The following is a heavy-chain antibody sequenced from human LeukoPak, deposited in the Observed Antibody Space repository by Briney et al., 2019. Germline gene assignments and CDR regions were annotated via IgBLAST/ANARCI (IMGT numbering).Heavy chain of an antibody. CDR1: GFTVSSNS. J-gene: IGHJ4*02. CDR3: ARRAGAYSHPYDY. CDR2: IYSDNT. D-gene: IGHD4/OR15-4a*01. V-gene: IGHV3-53*01. Sequence: GGSLRLSCTVSGFTVSSNSMSGVRQAPGKGLEWVSFIYSDNTHYSDSVKGRFTISRDNSKNTLYLQMNSLRAEDTAVYYRARRAGAYSHPYDYWGQGTLVTVSS.